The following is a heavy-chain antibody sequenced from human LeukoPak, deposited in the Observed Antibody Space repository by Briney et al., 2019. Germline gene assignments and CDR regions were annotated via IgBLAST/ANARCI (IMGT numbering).Heavy chain of an antibody. CDR1: GYTFTGYY. CDR2: INPNSGGT. J-gene: IGHJ1*01. D-gene: IGHD6-13*01. CDR3: ARLKVYSSSRYLSTEYFQH. Sequence: ASVKVSCKASGYTFTGYYMHWVRQAPGQGLEWMGWINPNSGGTNYAQKFQGRVTMTRDTSISTAYMELSRLRSDDTAVYYCARLKVYSSSRYLSTEYFQHWGQGTLVTVSS. V-gene: IGHV1-2*02.